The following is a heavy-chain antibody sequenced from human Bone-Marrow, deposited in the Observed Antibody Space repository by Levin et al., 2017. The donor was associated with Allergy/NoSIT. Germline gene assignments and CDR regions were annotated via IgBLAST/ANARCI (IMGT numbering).Heavy chain of an antibody. CDR1: GGSIRSGGYS. J-gene: IGHJ6*03. CDR2: IYPSGGT. D-gene: IGHD3-10*01. CDR3: ARGYYGAGTSTSVGYYYFYMDV. Sequence: SQTLSLPCAVSGGSIRSGGYSWNWIRQPPGKGLEWIGYIYPSGGTYYNASLKSRVTMSVDRSKNQISLRLTPVTAADTAVYYCARGYYGAGTSTSVGYYYFYMDVWGKGTTVTVSS. V-gene: IGHV4-30-2*01.